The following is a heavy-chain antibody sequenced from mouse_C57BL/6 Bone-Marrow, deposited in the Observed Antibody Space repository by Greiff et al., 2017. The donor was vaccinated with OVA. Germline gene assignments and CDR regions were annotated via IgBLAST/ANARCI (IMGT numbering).Heavy chain of an antibody. D-gene: IGHD1-1*01. CDR3: RYYGSSSYAMDY. CDR1: GYTFTSYW. V-gene: IGHV1-5*01. CDR2: IYPGNSDT. J-gene: IGHJ4*01. Sequence: VQLKQSGTVLARPGASVKMSCKTSGYTFTSYWMHWVKQRPGQGLEWIGAIYPGNSDTSYNQKFKGKAKLTAVTSASTAYMELSSLTNEDSAVYYCRYYGSSSYAMDYWGQGTSVTVSS.